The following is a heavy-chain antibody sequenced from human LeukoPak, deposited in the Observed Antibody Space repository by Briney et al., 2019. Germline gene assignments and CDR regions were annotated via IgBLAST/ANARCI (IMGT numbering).Heavy chain of an antibody. D-gene: IGHD6-13*01. CDR1: GFTVSSNS. Sequence: GGSLRLSCTVSGFTVSSNSMSWVRQAPGKGLEWVSFIYSDNTHYSDSVKGRFTISRDNAKNSLYLQMNSLRADDTAVYYCVRGAGSSWYFYFDYWGQGTLVTVSS. V-gene: IGHV3-53*01. J-gene: IGHJ4*02. CDR3: VRGAGSSWYFYFDY. CDR2: IYSDNT.